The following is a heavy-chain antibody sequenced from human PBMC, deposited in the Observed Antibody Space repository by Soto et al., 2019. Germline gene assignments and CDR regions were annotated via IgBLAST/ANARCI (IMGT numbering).Heavy chain of an antibody. CDR2: ASYDGSET. CDR3: VRDSGWPILNFDA. J-gene: IGHJ4*02. Sequence: QVQLVESGGGVVQPGRSLRLACAASGFDFRSYGIHWVRQAPGRGREWVAAASYDGSETYYADSAKGRFTVSKEISKNTVFLQMNALRHEDTALDFCVRDSGWPILNFDAWGQGTLVTVSS. CDR1: GFDFRSYG. D-gene: IGHD3-10*01. V-gene: IGHV3-30*03.